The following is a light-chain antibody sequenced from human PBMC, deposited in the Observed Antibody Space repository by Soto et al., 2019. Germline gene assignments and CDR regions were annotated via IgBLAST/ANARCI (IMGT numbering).Light chain of an antibody. CDR1: QSIGRW. V-gene: IGKV1-5*01. J-gene: IGKJ1*01. CDR2: DAS. Sequence: DIQMTQSPSTLSGSVGDRVTITCGASQSIGRWLAWYQQKPGKAPNLLIYDASSLEGGVPSRFSGSGSGTEFTLTISSLQPDDFATYYCQHYNTYSSTFGQGTKVEIK. CDR3: QHYNTYSST.